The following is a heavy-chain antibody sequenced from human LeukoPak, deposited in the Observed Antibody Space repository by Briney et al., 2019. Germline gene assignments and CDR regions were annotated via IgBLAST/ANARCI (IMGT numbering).Heavy chain of an antibody. V-gene: IGHV4-61*08. J-gene: IGHJ4*02. D-gene: IGHD3-3*01. CDR1: GGSVSSGDYY. CDR2: INHSGST. CDR3: ARAGRITIFGVVTEIDY. Sequence: SETLSLTCTVSGGSVSSGDYYWSWIRQPPGKGLEWIGEINHSGSTNYNPSLKSRVTISVDTSKNQFSLKLSSVTAADTAVYYCARAGRITIFGVVTEIDYWGQGTLVTVSS.